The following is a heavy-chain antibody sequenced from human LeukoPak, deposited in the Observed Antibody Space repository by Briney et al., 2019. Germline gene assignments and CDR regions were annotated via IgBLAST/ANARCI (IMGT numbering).Heavy chain of an antibody. Sequence: SETLSLTCTVSGGSISSYYWSWIRQPPGKGLEWIGYIYYSGSTNYNPSLKSRVTISVDTSKNHFSQLLSTVTAADTPAYYCARHGGRGYSYGLYNWFDPWGQGTLFTVSS. J-gene: IGHJ5*02. V-gene: IGHV4-59*08. CDR1: GGSISSYY. CDR3: ARHGGRGYSYGLYNWFDP. CDR2: IYYSGST. D-gene: IGHD5-18*01.